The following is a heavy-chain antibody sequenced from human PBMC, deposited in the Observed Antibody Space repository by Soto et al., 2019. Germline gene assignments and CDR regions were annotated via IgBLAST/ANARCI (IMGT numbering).Heavy chain of an antibody. Sequence: GGSLILSCAASGFTFSSYCMGWVRQAPGKGLEWVSAISGSGGSTYYADSVKGRFTISRDNSKNTLYLQMNSLRAEDTAVYYCAKYVTSVGNYFDYWGQGTLVTVSS. CDR2: ISGSGGST. CDR3: AKYVTSVGNYFDY. J-gene: IGHJ4*02. D-gene: IGHD1-26*01. CDR1: GFTFSSYC. V-gene: IGHV3-23*01.